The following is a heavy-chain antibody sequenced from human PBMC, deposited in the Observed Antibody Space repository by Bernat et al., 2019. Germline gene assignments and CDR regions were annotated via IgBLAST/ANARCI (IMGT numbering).Heavy chain of an antibody. D-gene: IGHD5-18*01. Sequence: ASGFTFSSYGMHWVRQAPGKGLEWVAVIWYDGSNKYYADSGKGRFTISRDNSKNTLYLQMNSLRAEDTAGYYCARDGARGYSYGDIDYWGQG. V-gene: IGHV3-33*01. CDR3: ARDGARGYSYGDIDY. CDR1: GFTFSSYG. CDR2: IWYDGSNK. J-gene: IGHJ4*02.